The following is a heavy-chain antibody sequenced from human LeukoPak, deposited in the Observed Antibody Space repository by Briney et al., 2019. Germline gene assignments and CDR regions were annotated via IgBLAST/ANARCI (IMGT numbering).Heavy chain of an antibody. D-gene: IGHD6-19*01. J-gene: IGHJ4*02. V-gene: IGHV3-7*01. CDR2: IKADGSEK. CDR3: VSPVGAVAGTLLPY. Sequence: PGGSLRLSCAASGFTFNNYWMNWVRQAPGKGLEWVANIKADGSEKYYVDSVKGRFTISRDNAKNSLYLQVNSLRVDDTAVYYCVSPVGAVAGTLLPYWGQGTLVTVSS. CDR1: GFTFNNYW.